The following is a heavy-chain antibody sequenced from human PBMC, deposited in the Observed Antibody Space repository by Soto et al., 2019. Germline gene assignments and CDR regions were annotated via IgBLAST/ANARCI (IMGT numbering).Heavy chain of an antibody. Sequence: QVQLVESGGGVVQPGRSLRLSCAASGFTFNNYGMHWVRQAPGKGLVWVTVISYDGSHKYYADSVKGRFTISRDNSKNTLYLQMNRLRDEETAVYYCAKRRGDHSNYSWGIDVWGQGTTVTVSS. CDR3: AKRRGDHSNYSWGIDV. CDR1: GFTFNNYG. D-gene: IGHD4-4*01. J-gene: IGHJ6*02. CDR2: ISYDGSHK. V-gene: IGHV3-30*18.